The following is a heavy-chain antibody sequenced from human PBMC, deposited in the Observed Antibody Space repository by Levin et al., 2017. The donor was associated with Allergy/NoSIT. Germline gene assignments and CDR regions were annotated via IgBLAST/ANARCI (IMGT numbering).Heavy chain of an antibody. CDR3: AKGRQLRFLEWLFPHAFDI. V-gene: IGHV3-30*18. Sequence: GGSLRLSCAASGFTFSSYGMHWVRQAPGKGLEWVAVISYDGSNKYYADSVKGRFTISRDNSKNTLYLQMNSLRAEDTAVYYCAKGRQLRFLEWLFPHAFDIWGQGTMVTVSS. CDR2: ISYDGSNK. J-gene: IGHJ3*02. CDR1: GFTFSSYG. D-gene: IGHD3-3*01.